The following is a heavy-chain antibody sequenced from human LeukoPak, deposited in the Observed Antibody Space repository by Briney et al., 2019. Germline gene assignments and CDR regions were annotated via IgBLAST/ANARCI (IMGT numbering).Heavy chain of an antibody. J-gene: IGHJ3*02. CDR3: ARDRAVVAAKDDAFDI. V-gene: IGHV4-59*12. CDR2: IYYSGST. D-gene: IGHD2-15*01. CDR1: GGSISSYY. Sequence: SETLSLTCTVSGGSISSYYWSWIRQPPGKGLEWIGYIYYSGSTNYNPSLKSRVTISVDTSKNQFSLKLSSVTAADTAVYYCARDRAVVAAKDDAFDIWGQGTMVTVSS.